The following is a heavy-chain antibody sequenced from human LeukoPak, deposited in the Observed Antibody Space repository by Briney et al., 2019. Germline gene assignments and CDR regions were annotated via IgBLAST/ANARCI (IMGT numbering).Heavy chain of an antibody. Sequence: SETLSLTCAVYGGSFSGYYWSWIRQPPGKGLEWIGEINHSGSTNYNPSLKGRVTISVDTSKNQFSLKLSSVTAADTAVYYCARERMIWLYSSSWLYYYYYYMDVWGKGTTVTISS. D-gene: IGHD6-13*01. J-gene: IGHJ6*03. V-gene: IGHV4-34*01. CDR2: INHSGST. CDR3: ARERMIWLYSSSWLYYYYYYMDV. CDR1: GGSFSGYY.